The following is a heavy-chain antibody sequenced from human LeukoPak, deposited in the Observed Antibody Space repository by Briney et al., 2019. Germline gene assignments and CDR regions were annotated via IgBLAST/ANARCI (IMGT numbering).Heavy chain of an antibody. D-gene: IGHD5-24*01. V-gene: IGHV4-39*07. CDR2: IYYSGST. Sequence: SETLSLTCTVSGGSISSSSYYWGWIRQPPGKGLEWNGSIYYSGSTYYNPSLKSRVTISVDTSKNQFSLKLSSVTAADTAVYYCARGHGYNDYWGQGTLVTVSS. CDR3: ARGHGYNDY. J-gene: IGHJ4*02. CDR1: GGSISSSSYY.